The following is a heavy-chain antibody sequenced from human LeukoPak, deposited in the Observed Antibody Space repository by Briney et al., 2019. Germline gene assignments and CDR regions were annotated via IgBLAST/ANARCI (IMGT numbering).Heavy chain of an antibody. CDR2: ISCSGGST. D-gene: IGHD1-26*01. CDR1: GFTFSSYS. V-gene: IGHV3-23*01. J-gene: IGHJ4*02. CDR3: SKGVVGAYDY. Sequence: GGTLCLSCAASGFTFSSYSMSWVRQAPGKGLEWVSAISCSGGSTYYADSVKGRFTISRDTSKNTPYMQMNMLTAEDTALYYCSKGVVGAYDYWGQGTLVTVSS.